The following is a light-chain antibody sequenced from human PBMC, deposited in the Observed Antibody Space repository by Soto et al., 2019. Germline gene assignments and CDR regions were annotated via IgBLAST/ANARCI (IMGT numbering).Light chain of an antibody. Sequence: DIVMTQSPDSLPGTPGEPASISCRSSQNLLHSNGYNYLNWYLQKPGQSPQLLIYLGSNRASGVPDRFSGSGSGTDFTLTINRVEAEDVGLYFCAQGLATPFTFGGGTKVDIK. J-gene: IGKJ4*01. CDR2: LGS. CDR3: AQGLATPFT. V-gene: IGKV2-28*01. CDR1: QNLLHSNGYNY.